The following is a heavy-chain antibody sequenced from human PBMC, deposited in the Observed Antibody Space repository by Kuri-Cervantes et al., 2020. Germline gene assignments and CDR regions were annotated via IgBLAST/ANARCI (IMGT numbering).Heavy chain of an antibody. CDR2: MNPNSGNT. CDR3: ARTPSSGWYRDDAFDI. V-gene: IGHV1-8*02. J-gene: IGHJ3*02. Sequence: ASVKVSCKASGGTFSSYAISWVRQAPGQGLEWMGWMNPNSGNTGYAQKFQGRVTMTWNTSISTAYMELSSLRSEDTAVYYCARTPSSGWYRDDAFDIWGQGTMVTVSS. CDR1: GGTFSSYA. D-gene: IGHD6-19*01.